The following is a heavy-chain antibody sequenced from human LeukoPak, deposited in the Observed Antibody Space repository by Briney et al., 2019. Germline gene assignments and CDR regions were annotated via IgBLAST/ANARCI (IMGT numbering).Heavy chain of an antibody. CDR2: ISNSGSTM. CDR3: ARTGDGYNSVFALGLDP. CDR1: GFTFSSYE. V-gene: IGHV3-48*03. Sequence: PGGSLRLSCAASGFTFSSYEMNWVRQAPGKGLEWVSYISNSGSTMYYADSVKGRFTISRDNAKNLMSLQMSSLRVEDTAVYYCARTGDGYNSVFALGLDPWGQGTLVTVSS. D-gene: IGHD5-24*01. J-gene: IGHJ5*02.